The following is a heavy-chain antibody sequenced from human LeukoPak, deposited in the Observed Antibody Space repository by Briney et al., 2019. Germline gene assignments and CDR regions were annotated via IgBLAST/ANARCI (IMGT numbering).Heavy chain of an antibody. Sequence: GGSLRLSCAASGFTLSSYAMSWVRQAPGKGLEWVSLISGSAGSTYYADSVRGRFTISRDITRNTLYLQMNSLRAEDTATYYCAKMGGSGYDYDYWGQGTLVTVSS. D-gene: IGHD5-12*01. J-gene: IGHJ4*02. CDR3: AKMGGSGYDYDY. CDR1: GFTLSSYA. CDR2: ISGSAGST. V-gene: IGHV3-23*01.